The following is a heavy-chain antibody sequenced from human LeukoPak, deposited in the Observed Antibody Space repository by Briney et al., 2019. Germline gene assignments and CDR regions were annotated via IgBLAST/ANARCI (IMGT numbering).Heavy chain of an antibody. Sequence: SETLSLTCTVSGASIKNYYWSWVRQPPEKGLEGIGYILYSGNINYNPSLKSRVTMSPDTSKTQLSLKLSSVTAADTAVYYCARVIGDCTNGVCSLPFDPWGQGTLVTVSS. CDR2: ILYSGNI. V-gene: IGHV4-59*01. D-gene: IGHD2-8*01. CDR3: ARVIGDCTNGVCSLPFDP. J-gene: IGHJ5*02. CDR1: GASIKNYY.